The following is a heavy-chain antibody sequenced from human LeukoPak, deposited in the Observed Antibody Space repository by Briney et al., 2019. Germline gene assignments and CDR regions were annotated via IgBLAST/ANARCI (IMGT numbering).Heavy chain of an antibody. CDR3: ARVYAGYYYSHYFDY. CDR2: IYYSGST. CDR1: GGSISSYY. J-gene: IGHJ4*02. V-gene: IGHV4-30-4*08. D-gene: IGHD3-22*01. Sequence: SETLSLTCTVSGGSISSYYCSWIRQPPGKGLEWVGYIYYSGSTYYNPPLKSRVTISVDTSKNQFSLKLSSVTAADTAVYYCARVYAGYYYSHYFDYWGQGTLVTVSS.